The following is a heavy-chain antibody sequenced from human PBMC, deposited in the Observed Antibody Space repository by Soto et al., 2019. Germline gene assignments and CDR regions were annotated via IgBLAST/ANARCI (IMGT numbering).Heavy chain of an antibody. CDR1: GFTFNHFA. CDR3: AREDSGDYFSWFDY. CDR2: ISYDGRRK. J-gene: IGHJ4*02. Sequence: QVQLVESGGGAVQPGRSLRLSCAASGFTFNHFAMHWVRQAPGKGLDWVAVISYDGRRKSYADSVKGRFTISRDNSERTLDLKMNNLASQDTGIYYCAREDSGDYFSWFDYWGQGSIVAVSS. V-gene: IGHV3-30*04. D-gene: IGHD1-26*01.